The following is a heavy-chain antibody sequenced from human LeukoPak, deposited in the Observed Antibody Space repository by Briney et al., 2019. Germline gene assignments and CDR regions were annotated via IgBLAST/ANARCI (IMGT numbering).Heavy chain of an antibody. Sequence: GGSLRLSCSVSGFTFRNYAMSWVRQAPGKGLEWVSVISGNAGSTHYGDPVKGRFTISRDNSRNTLFLQLNSLRFEDTAVYYCAKAHSSSWYYFGDWGQGSLVIVSS. D-gene: IGHD6-13*01. CDR2: ISGNAGST. V-gene: IGHV3-23*01. J-gene: IGHJ4*02. CDR3: AKAHSSSWYYFGD. CDR1: GFTFRNYA.